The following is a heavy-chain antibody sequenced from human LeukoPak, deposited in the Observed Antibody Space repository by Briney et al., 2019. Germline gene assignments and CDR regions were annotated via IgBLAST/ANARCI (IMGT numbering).Heavy chain of an antibody. D-gene: IGHD3-10*01. CDR1: GFTFSSYA. J-gene: IGHJ5*02. CDR3: ARDGTILWFGELNWFDP. CDR2: IGISSNKI. Sequence: GGSLRLSCAASGFTFSSYAMSWVRQAPGKGLEWVSSIGISSNKIYYADSVKGRFIISRDNAKNSLYLQMNSLRAEDTAVYYCARDGTILWFGELNWFDPWGQGTLVTVSS. V-gene: IGHV3-21*01.